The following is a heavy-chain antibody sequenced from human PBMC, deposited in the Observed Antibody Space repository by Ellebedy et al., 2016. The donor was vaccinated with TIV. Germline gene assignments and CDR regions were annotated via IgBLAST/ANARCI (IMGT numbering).Heavy chain of an antibody. Sequence: PGGSLRLSCAASGFTFSSYSMNWVRQAPGKGLEWVSSISSSSSYIYYADSVKGRFTISRDNAKNSLYLQMNSLRAEDTAVYYCASLTTMEAAAGTGYYYYGMDDWGQGTTVTVSS. V-gene: IGHV3-21*01. CDR2: ISSSSSYI. CDR3: ASLTTMEAAAGTGYYYYGMDD. J-gene: IGHJ6*02. CDR1: GFTFSSYS. D-gene: IGHD6-13*01.